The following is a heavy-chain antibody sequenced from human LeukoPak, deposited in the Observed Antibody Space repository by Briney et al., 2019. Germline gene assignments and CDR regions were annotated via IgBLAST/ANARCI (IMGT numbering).Heavy chain of an antibody. CDR3: ARHLRYYYYYYMDV. CDR2: FYQSGIF. CDR1: GYSITSGYH. V-gene: IGHV4-38-2*02. Sequence: PSETLSLTCTVSGYSITSGYHWGWIRQPPDKGLEWIGNFYQSGIFNYNPSLKSRVTISVDASKNQFSLKLSSVTAADTAVYYCARHLRYYYYYYMDVWGKGTTVTISS. J-gene: IGHJ6*03.